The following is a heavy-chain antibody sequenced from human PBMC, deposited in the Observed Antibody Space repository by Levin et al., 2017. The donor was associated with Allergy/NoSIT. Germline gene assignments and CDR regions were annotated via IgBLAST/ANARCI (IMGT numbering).Heavy chain of an antibody. CDR2: INSDGSFT. V-gene: IGHV3-74*01. CDR1: QFTFSTYW. D-gene: IGHD3-10*01. Sequence: QAGGSLRLSCATSQFTFSTYWMHWVRQAPGKGLVWVSHINSDGSFTNYADSVKGRFTISRDNAKNRLYLQMNSLRAEDTAVYYCTREGYYGLPDYWGQGTLVTVSS. CDR3: TREGYYGLPDY. J-gene: IGHJ4*02.